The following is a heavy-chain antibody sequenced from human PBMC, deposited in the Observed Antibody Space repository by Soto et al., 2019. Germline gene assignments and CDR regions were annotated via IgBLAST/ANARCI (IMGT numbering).Heavy chain of an antibody. CDR3: ARLLFGAANWFDP. CDR2: IYYSRRT. CDR1: GGSISSYY. V-gene: IGHV4-59*01. J-gene: IGHJ5*02. D-gene: IGHD3-10*01. Sequence: SETLSLTCTVSGGSISSYYWSWIRQPPGKGLEWIGYIYYSRRTNYNPSHKSRVTISVDTSKNQFSLKLSSVTAADTAVYYCARLLFGAANWFDPWGQGTLVTVS.